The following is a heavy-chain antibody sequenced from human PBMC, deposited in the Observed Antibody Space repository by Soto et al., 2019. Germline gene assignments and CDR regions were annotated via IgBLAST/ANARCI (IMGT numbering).Heavy chain of an antibody. Sequence: QVHLVQSGAAVKKPGASVKVSCKVSGYTLTALALQWVRQAPGKGLEWLGGFDREDGETIFAERFRDRVTMSEDTAPETDYMELGCRRSEDTALYFCITNLGVSLSGGLTTGGPGNLVTVSS. CDR2: FDREDGET. CDR3: ITNLGVSLSGGLTT. V-gene: IGHV1-24*01. J-gene: IGHJ4*02. CDR1: GYTLTALA. D-gene: IGHD3-16*01.